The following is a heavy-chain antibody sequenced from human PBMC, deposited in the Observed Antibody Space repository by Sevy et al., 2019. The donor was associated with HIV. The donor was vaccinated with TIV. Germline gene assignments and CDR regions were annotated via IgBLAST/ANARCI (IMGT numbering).Heavy chain of an antibody. CDR1: GGSISSGNYY. CDR2: ISDTGNT. Sequence: SETLSLTCTVSGGSISSGNYYWDWILQPPGKGREWIGYISDTGNTYYNPSLKSPVTFSVVTSNTRFSLRLTSVTAADAAVYYCSSEATLYTRSSVCFDPWGQGTLVTVSS. D-gene: IGHD2-2*02. CDR3: SSEATLYTRSSVCFDP. J-gene: IGHJ5*02. V-gene: IGHV4-30-4*08.